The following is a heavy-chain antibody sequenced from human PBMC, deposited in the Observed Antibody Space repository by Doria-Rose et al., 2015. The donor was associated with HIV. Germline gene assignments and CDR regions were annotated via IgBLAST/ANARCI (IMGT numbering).Heavy chain of an antibody. CDR1: GVSLSSPGMG. V-gene: IGHV2-26*01. Sequence: QDSGPVLVKPTETLTLTCTVSGVSLSSPGMGVSWIRQPPGKALEWLANTFSDDERYYKTSLRSRLTISRGTSKSQVVLTMTDMDPVDTATYYCARIKSSRWYHKYYFDFWGQGTLVIVSA. D-gene: IGHD6-13*01. J-gene: IGHJ4*02. CDR3: ARIKSSRWYHKYYFDF. CDR2: TFSDDER.